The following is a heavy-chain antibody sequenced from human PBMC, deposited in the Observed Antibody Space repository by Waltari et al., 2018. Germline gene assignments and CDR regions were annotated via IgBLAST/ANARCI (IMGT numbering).Heavy chain of an antibody. V-gene: IGHV4-4*02. CDR3: TRWERERIDP. CDR2: IYHSGRT. CDR1: GGSISSSNW. D-gene: IGHD1-26*01. Sequence: QVQLQESGPGLVKPSGTLSLTCAVSGGSISSSNWWSWVRQPPGKGLEWIGEIYHSGRTNYNPSLKSRVTRSVYKSKNQFSRKLSSVTAADTAGYYCTRWERERIDPWGQGTLVTVSS. J-gene: IGHJ5*02.